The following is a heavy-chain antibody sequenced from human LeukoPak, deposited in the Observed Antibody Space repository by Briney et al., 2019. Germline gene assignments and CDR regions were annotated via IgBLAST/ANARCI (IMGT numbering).Heavy chain of an antibody. J-gene: IGHJ6*03. Sequence: GGSLRLSCAASGFTFISYGMHWVRQAPGKGLEWVAFTRYDGSNKYYADSVKGRFTISRDNSKNTLYLQMKSLRAEDTAVYYCAKGGGYEAQYYYYYLDVWGKGTTVTISS. CDR3: AKGGGYEAQYYYYYLDV. CDR2: TRYDGSNK. CDR1: GFTFISYG. D-gene: IGHD5-12*01. V-gene: IGHV3-30*02.